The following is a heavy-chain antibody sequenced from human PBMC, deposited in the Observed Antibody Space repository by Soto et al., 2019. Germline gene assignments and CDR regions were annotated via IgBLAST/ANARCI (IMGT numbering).Heavy chain of an antibody. V-gene: IGHV1-69*01. Sequence: QVQLVQSGAEVKKPGSSVKVSCKASGGTFSSYAISWVRQAPGQGLEWMGGIIPIFGKANYAQKFQGRVTITADESTSTAYMEQSSLSSEDKDVDYCARAAQLEPLVIGWYDYWGQGTLVTVSS. J-gene: IGHJ4*02. CDR2: IIPIFGKA. CDR1: GGTFSSYA. CDR3: ARAAQLEPLVIGWYDY. D-gene: IGHD6-19*01.